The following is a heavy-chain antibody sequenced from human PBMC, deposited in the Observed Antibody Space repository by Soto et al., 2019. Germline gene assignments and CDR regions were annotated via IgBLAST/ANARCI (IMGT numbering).Heavy chain of an antibody. CDR2: IGNSGDGT. D-gene: IGHD3-10*01. CDR1: GFTFSSYA. CDR3: AKPYYSGSASYGGFDY. J-gene: IGHJ4*02. V-gene: IGHV3-23*01. Sequence: EVQLLESGGGLVQPGGSLRVSCAASGFTFSSYAMSWVRQTPGKGLDWVAAIGNSGDGTYYADSVKGRFTISRDNSSNTLFPPINNLRAEDTAIYYCAKPYYSGSASYGGFDYWGQGTLVTVSS.